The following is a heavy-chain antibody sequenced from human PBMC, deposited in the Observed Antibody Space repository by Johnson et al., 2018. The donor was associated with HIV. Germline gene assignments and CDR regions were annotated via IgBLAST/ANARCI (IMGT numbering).Heavy chain of an antibody. CDR3: AKVGGTTILRDAFDI. Sequence: QVQLVESGGGVVQPGGSLRFSCAASGFSFSSYGMHWVRQAPGKGLEWVAFIQYDGSNKYYADSVKGRFTISRDNSKNTLYLQMNSLRAEDTAVYYCAKVGGTTILRDAFDIWGQGTMVTVSS. V-gene: IGHV3-30*02. D-gene: IGHD1-1*01. CDR2: IQYDGSNK. CDR1: GFSFSSYG. J-gene: IGHJ3*02.